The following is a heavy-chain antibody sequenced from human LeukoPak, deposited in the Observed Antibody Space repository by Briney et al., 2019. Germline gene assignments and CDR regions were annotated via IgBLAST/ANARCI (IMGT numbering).Heavy chain of an antibody. V-gene: IGHV4-39*01. Sequence: SETLSLTCTVSGGSISSSSYYWGWIRQPPGKGLEWIGNIYYSGSTYYNPSLKSRLTISVDTSKNQFSLKLSSVTAADTAMYYCARSTAALRGHFDYWGQGTLVTVSS. CDR2: IYYSGST. CDR1: GGSISSSSYY. J-gene: IGHJ4*02. D-gene: IGHD3-10*01. CDR3: ARSTAALRGHFDY.